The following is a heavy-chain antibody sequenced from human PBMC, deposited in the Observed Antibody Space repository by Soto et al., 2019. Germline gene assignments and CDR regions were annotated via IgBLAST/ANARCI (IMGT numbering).Heavy chain of an antibody. CDR2: ISWNSGSI. Sequence: GGSLRLSCAASGFTFDDYAMHWVRQAPGKGLEWVSGISWNSGSIGYADSVKGRFTISRDNAKNSLYLQMNSLRAEDTALYYCAKDSGRLRFLVENAFDIWGQGTMVTVSS. CDR3: AKDSGRLRFLVENAFDI. J-gene: IGHJ3*02. V-gene: IGHV3-9*01. CDR1: GFTFDDYA. D-gene: IGHD3-3*01.